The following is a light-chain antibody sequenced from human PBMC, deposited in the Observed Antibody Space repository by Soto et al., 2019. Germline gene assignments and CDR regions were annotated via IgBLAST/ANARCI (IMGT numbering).Light chain of an antibody. CDR1: QSVSSN. CDR2: GAS. V-gene: IGKV3-15*01. J-gene: IGKJ1*01. CDR3: QQYNNWPWP. Sequence: EIVMTQSPSTLSVSPGERATLSCRASQSVSSNLAWYQQKPGQAPRLLIYGASTRFTGIPARFSGSGSGTEFTLTISSLQSEDFAVYYCQQYNNWPWPFGQGTKVEIK.